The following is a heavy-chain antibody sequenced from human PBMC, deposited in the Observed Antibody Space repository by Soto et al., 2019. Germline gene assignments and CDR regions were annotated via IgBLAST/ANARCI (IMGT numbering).Heavy chain of an antibody. CDR3: ARSQTTRGFDV. CDR2: ISSSGGTI. Sequence: DVQLAESGGGLVQPGGALRLSCVASGFTFSSYETNWVRQAPGKGLEWVSYISSSGGTIYYADSMRGRITISRDNAQNSLYLQMNSLTADDTAVYYCARSQTTRGFDVWGQGTVVIVSS. CDR1: GFTFSSYE. V-gene: IGHV3-48*03. J-gene: IGHJ3*01. D-gene: IGHD1-1*01.